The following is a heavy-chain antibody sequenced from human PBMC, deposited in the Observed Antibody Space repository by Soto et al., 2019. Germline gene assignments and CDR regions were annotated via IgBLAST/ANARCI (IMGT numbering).Heavy chain of an antibody. V-gene: IGHV4-59*01. CDR2: IYYSGST. Sequence: PSETLSLTCTVSGGSISSYYWSWIRQPPGKGLDWIGHIYYSGSTNYNPSLKSRVTISVDTSKNQFSLKLSSVTAADTAVYYCARGTGTTYFDYWGQGTLVTVSS. CDR3: ARGTGTTYFDY. J-gene: IGHJ4*02. D-gene: IGHD1-7*01. CDR1: GGSISSYY.